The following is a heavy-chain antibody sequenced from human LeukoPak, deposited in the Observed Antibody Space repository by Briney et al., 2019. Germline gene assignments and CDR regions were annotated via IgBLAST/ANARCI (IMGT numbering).Heavy chain of an antibody. V-gene: IGHV3-7*03. D-gene: IGHD3-3*01. CDR1: GITFSRFW. Sequence: TGGSLRLSCAASGITFSRFWMSWVRQAPGKGLQWVANINQDGSEKHYVDSVKGRFTISRDNAENSLYLQMNSLRAEDTAVYYCARDLRAPPYYYYGMDVWGQGTTVTVSS. CDR2: INQDGSEK. J-gene: IGHJ6*02. CDR3: ARDLRAPPYYYYGMDV.